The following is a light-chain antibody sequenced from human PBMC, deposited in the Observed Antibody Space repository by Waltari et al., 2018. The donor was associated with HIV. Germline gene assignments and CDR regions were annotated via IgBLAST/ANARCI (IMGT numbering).Light chain of an antibody. CDR2: DDD. J-gene: IGLJ2*01. Sequence: QSVLTQPPSVSAAPGATVIISCSGRSPNIGKNYVSWYQQLPGTAPKLFIYDDDLRHSGIPDRFSGSRSGTSATLGITGLQTGDEADYYCGTWDTTLSAVVFGGGTKLTVL. V-gene: IGLV1-51*01. CDR1: SPNIGKNY. CDR3: GTWDTTLSAVV.